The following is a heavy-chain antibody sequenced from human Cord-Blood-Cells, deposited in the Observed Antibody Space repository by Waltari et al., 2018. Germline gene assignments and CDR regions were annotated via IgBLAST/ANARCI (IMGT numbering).Heavy chain of an antibody. CDR3: TTELTYGDYYVY. J-gene: IGHJ4*02. CDR1: GFTFSNAW. Sequence: EVQLVESGGGLVKPGGSLRLSCAASGFTFSNAWMSWVRQAPGKGLEWVGLIKSKTDGGTTDYAAPVKGRFTISRDDSKNTLYLQMNSLKTEDTAVYYCTTELTYGDYYVYWGQGTLVTVSS. D-gene: IGHD4-17*01. V-gene: IGHV3-15*01. CDR2: IKSKTDGGTT.